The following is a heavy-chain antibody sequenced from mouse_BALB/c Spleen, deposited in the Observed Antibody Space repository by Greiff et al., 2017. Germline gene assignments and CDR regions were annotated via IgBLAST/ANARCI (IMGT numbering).Heavy chain of an antibody. CDR3: ARKWFAY. V-gene: IGHV1-77*01. CDR1: GYTFTDYY. CDR2: IYPGSGNT. J-gene: IGHJ3*01. Sequence: VQLQQSGAELARPGASVKLSCKASGYTFTDYYINWVKQRTGQGLEWIGEIYPGSGNTYYNEKFKGKATLTADKSSSAAYMQLSSLTSEDSAVYFCARKWFAYWGQGTLVTVSA.